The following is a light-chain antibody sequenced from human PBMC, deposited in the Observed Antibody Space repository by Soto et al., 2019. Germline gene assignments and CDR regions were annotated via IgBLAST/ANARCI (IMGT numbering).Light chain of an antibody. Sequence: SPMTQSPSSLSASVGGRLTITCRASQSISSYLNWYQQKTGKAPKILIYAASSLQSGVPSRFSGSRYGPDFNLTISSLQTEDFATYYCQQSYSSPPTFGQGTKVDIK. CDR3: QQSYSSPPT. CDR1: QSISSY. V-gene: IGKV1-39*01. J-gene: IGKJ1*01. CDR2: AAS.